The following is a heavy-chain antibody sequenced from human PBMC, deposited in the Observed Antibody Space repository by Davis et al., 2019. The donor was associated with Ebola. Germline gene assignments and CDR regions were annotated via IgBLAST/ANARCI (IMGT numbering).Heavy chain of an antibody. J-gene: IGHJ4*02. V-gene: IGHV3-48*02. CDR3: ARGQDRDY. Sequence: PGGSLRLSCAASGFTFSSYGMHWVRQAPGKGLEWISSISTSSSTMYYADSVKGRFTISRDNAKNSLYLQMNSLRDEDTAVYYCARGQDRDYWGQGTLVTVSS. D-gene: IGHD2-15*01. CDR1: GFTFSSYG. CDR2: ISTSSSTM.